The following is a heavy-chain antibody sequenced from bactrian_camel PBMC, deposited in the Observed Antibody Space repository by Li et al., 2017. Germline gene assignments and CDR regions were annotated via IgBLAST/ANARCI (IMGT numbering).Heavy chain of an antibody. D-gene: IGHD2*01. CDR1: GYTFGGNC. CDR2: IGTGGRIT. CDR3: AATPFLANRLNPNHYNF. Sequence: HVQLVESGGGSVPAGGSLRLSCASSGYTFGGNCVAWFRQAPGKEREGVAVIGTGGRITYPAGSVKGRFSISQDNAKTTVYLQMTSLQPEDTAMYYCAATPFLANRLNPNHYNFWGQGTQVTVS. V-gene: IGHV3S1*01. J-gene: IGHJ4*01.